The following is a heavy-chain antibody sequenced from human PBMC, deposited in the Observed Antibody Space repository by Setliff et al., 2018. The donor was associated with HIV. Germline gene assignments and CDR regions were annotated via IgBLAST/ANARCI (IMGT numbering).Heavy chain of an antibody. CDR2: IYSNGST. CDR3: ARGRETRSGSYSSVYFDY. J-gene: IGHJ4*02. CDR1: GGSISSGSYS. Sequence: SETLSLTCTVSGGSISSGSYSWSWIRQPAGKRPEWMGRIYSNGSTTSNPSLRTRVTFSLDMSKNQFSLKLASVTAADTAVYYCARGRETRSGSYSSVYFDYWGQGTLVTVSS. V-gene: IGHV4-61*02. D-gene: IGHD1-26*01.